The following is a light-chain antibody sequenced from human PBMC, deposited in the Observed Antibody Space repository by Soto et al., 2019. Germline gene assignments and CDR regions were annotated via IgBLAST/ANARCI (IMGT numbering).Light chain of an antibody. CDR1: SGDIGGYNY. CDR2: DVK. V-gene: IGLV2-8*01. Sequence: QSVLTQPPSASGSPGQSVTISCTGTSGDIGGYNYVSWYQQHPGKAPKLIIYDVKKRPSGIPNRFSGSKSGNTASLTVSGLQAEDEADYYCSSYAGTNNFDVFGNGTKVTVL. CDR3: SSYAGTNNFDV. J-gene: IGLJ1*01.